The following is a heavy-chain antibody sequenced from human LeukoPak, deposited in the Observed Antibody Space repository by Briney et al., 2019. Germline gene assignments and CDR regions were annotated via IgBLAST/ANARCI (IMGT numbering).Heavy chain of an antibody. D-gene: IGHD6-25*01. J-gene: IGHJ4*02. V-gene: IGHV3-48*03. CDR2: ITNSGTTV. CDR3: ARGMVANSGGAIDY. CDR1: GFPFGLYE. Sequence: PGGSLRLSCAASGFPFGLYEMNWVRQAPGKGLEWVSYITNSGTTVYYADSVKGRFTISRDNAKNSLYLQMNSLRAEDTAVYYCARGMVANSGGAIDYWGQGTLVTVSS.